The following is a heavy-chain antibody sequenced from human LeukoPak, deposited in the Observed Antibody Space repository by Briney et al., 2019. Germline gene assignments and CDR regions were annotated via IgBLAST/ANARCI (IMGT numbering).Heavy chain of an antibody. CDR1: GYSISSGFY. CDR2: LYYTGSA. CDR3: ARRLTRFVFDY. V-gene: IGHV4-38-2*01. Sequence: PSETLSLTCGVSGYSISSGFYWGWIRQPPGKGLQWIGSLYYTGSAEYNPSLKSRLTMSMDKSKNQFSLKLSSVTAADTAVYYCARRLTRFVFDYWGQGTLVTVSS. J-gene: IGHJ4*02. D-gene: IGHD3-16*01.